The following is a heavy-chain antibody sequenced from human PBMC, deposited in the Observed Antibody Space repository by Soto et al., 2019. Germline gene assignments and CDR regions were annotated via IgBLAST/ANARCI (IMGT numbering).Heavy chain of an antibody. CDR2: ISSSGTYI. J-gene: IGHJ3*02. CDR3: ARDRARTTNAFDI. D-gene: IGHD3-10*01. Sequence: EVLLVESGGGLVKPGGSLRLSCAASGFTFTTYSISWVRQAPGKGLAWVSSISSSGTYIYYADSVKGRFTISRDNAKNSVFLQMNSPTADDTAVYYCARDRARTTNAFDIWGQGTMVTVSS. V-gene: IGHV3-21*01. CDR1: GFTFTTYS.